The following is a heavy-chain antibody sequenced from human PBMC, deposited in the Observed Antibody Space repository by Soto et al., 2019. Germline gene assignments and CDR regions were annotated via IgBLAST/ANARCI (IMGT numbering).Heavy chain of an antibody. D-gene: IGHD4-17*01. CDR3: ARDDDYPDNGFDY. J-gene: IGHJ4*02. Sequence: RLSCAASGFTFSRHGMHWVRQTPDKGLEWLAVILNDASGHWYADSVKGRFTISRDNFENTLYLQMNGLRLEDTAMYYCARDDDYPDNGFDYWGQGTLVTVSS. CDR2: ILNDASGH. CDR1: GFTFSRHG. V-gene: IGHV3-33*01.